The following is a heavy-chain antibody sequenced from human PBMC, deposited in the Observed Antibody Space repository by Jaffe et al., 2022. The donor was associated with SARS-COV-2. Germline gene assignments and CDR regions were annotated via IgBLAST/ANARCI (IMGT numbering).Heavy chain of an antibody. D-gene: IGHD1-7*01. J-gene: IGHJ4*02. V-gene: IGHV3-7*01. Sequence: EVQLVESGGGLVQPGGSLRLSCAASGFTFSTYWMTWVRQAPGKGLEWVANIKPDGSEKFYVDSVKGRFTISRDNAKNSLYLQMNSLRAEDTAVYYCAILLNYALDYWGQGTLVTVSS. CDR2: IKPDGSEK. CDR3: AILLNYALDY. CDR1: GFTFSTYW.